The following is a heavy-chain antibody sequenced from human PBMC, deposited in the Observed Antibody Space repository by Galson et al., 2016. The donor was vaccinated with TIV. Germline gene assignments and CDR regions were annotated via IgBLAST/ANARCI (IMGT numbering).Heavy chain of an antibody. Sequence: SVKVSCKASGGTFSTYVFNWVRLAPGQGLEWMGGIIPLFGPINSAQKFQGRVTITADESSTTVSMELNNLSSGDTAVYYCASDRNTALDTYPQYYGRDVWGQGTTVTVSS. V-gene: IGHV1-69*13. CDR1: GGTFSTYV. J-gene: IGHJ6*02. D-gene: IGHD1-14*01. CDR2: IIPLFGPI. CDR3: ASDRNTALDTYPQYYGRDV.